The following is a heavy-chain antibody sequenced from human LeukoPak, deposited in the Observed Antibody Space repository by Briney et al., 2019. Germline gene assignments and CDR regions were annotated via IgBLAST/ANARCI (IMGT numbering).Heavy chain of an antibody. D-gene: IGHD3-3*01. CDR3: AREGERVTIFGVTQANAFDI. CDR2: ISSSSRTI. V-gene: IGHV3-48*02. Sequence: PGGSLRLSCAASGFTFSSYSMNWVRQAPGKGLEWVSYISSSSRTIYYADSGKGRFTISRDNAKNSLYLQMNSLREEDTGIYYCAREGERVTIFGVTQANAFDIWGQGTMVTVSS. CDR1: GFTFSSYS. J-gene: IGHJ3*02.